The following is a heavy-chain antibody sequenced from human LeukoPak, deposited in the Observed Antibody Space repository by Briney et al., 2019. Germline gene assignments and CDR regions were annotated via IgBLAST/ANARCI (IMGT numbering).Heavy chain of an antibody. J-gene: IGHJ4*02. Sequence: PGGSLRLSCAASGFTFSSYAMSWVRQAPGKGLEWVSAISGSGGSTYYTVSVKGRFTISRDNSKNTLYLQMNSLRSEDTAVYDCAKIKWVAYWGQGTLVTVSS. CDR1: GFTFSSYA. CDR3: AKIKWVAY. V-gene: IGHV3-23*01. D-gene: IGHD2-8*01. CDR2: ISGSGGST.